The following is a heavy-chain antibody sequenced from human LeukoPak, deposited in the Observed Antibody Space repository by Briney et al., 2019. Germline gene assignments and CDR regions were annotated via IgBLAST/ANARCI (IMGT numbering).Heavy chain of an antibody. CDR2: INPSGGST. V-gene: IGHV1-46*01. J-gene: IGHJ3*02. CDR1: GYIFTTYY. CDR3: ARDGIGEVGTAFDI. Sequence: ASVKVSCKASGYIFTTYYIHWVRQAPGQGLEWMGIINPSGGSTSYAQNFQGRVSMTRDMSTSTVYMELSSLSSEDTAVYYCARDGIGEVGTAFDIWGQGTMVPVSS. D-gene: IGHD6-13*01.